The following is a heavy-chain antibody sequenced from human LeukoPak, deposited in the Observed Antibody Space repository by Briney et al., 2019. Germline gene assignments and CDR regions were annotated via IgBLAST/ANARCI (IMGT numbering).Heavy chain of an antibody. D-gene: IGHD3-3*01. Sequence: SETLSLTCTVSGGSISSSSYYWGWIRQPPGKGLEWIGRIYYSGSTYYNASLKSRVTISVDTSKNQFSLKLSSVTAADTAVYYCARQPFTIFGVVLYYFDYWGQGTLVTVSS. CDR2: IYYSGST. CDR1: GGSISSSSYY. J-gene: IGHJ4*02. CDR3: ARQPFTIFGVVLYYFDY. V-gene: IGHV4-39*01.